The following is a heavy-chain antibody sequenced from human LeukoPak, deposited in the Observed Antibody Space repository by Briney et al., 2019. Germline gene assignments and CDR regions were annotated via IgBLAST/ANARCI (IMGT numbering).Heavy chain of an antibody. CDR3: TASRKDY. CDR1: GFTFNNAW. J-gene: IGHJ4*02. Sequence: PGGSLRLSCAASGFTFNNAWMTWVRQAPGKGLEWVGRIKSKTDGATTDYAALLKGRFTISRDDSKNTLYLQMNNLRPGDTGVYYCTASRKDYWGQGTLVTVSS. V-gene: IGHV3-15*01. CDR2: IKSKTDGATT.